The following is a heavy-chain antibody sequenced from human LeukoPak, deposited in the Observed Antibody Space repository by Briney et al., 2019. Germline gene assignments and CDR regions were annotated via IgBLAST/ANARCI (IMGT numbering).Heavy chain of an antibody. CDR3: ARDWEGYGDYVPLAFDY. D-gene: IGHD4-17*01. CDR1: GYTFTGYY. CDR2: INPNSGGT. Sequence: GASVKVSCKASGYTFTGYYMHWVRQAPGQGLEWMGWINPNSGGTNYAQKLQGRVTMTTDTSTSTAYMELRSLRSDDTAVYYCARDWEGYGDYVPLAFDYWGQGTLVTVSS. V-gene: IGHV1-2*02. J-gene: IGHJ4*02.